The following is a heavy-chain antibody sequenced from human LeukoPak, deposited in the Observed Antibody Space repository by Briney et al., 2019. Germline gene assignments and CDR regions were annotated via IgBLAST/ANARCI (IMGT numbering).Heavy chain of an antibody. V-gene: IGHV3-7*01. J-gene: IGHJ4*02. CDR2: IKQDGSEK. CDR1: GFTFSSYW. Sequence: GGPLRLSCAASGFTFSSYWMSWVRQAPGKGLEWVANIKQDGSEKYYVDSVKGRFTISRDNAKNSLYLQMNSLRAEDTAVYYCARDYYDSSGYYYDYWGQGTLVTVSS. CDR3: ARDYYDSSGYYYDY. D-gene: IGHD3-22*01.